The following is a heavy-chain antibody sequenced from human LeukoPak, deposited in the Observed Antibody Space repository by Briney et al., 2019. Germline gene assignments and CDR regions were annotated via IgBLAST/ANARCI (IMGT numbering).Heavy chain of an antibody. J-gene: IGHJ4*02. CDR2: IYYSGST. CDR1: GGSISSGDYY. V-gene: IGHV4-30-4*01. D-gene: IGHD3-22*01. Sequence: PSQTLSLTCTVSGGSISSGDYYWSWIRQPPGKGLEWIGYIYYSGSTYYNPSLKSRVTISVDTSRNQFSLKLSSATAADTAVYYCARDRAYYYDSSGYSWGQGTLVTVSS. CDR3: ARDRAYYYDSSGYS.